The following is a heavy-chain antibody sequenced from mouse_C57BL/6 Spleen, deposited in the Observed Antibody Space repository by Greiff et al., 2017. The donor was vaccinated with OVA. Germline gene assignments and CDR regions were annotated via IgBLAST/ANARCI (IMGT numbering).Heavy chain of an antibody. V-gene: IGHV1-53*01. D-gene: IGHD1-1*01. J-gene: IGHJ4*01. Sequence: QVQLQQPGTELVKPGASVKLSCKASGYTFTSYWMHWVKQRPGQGLEWIGNINPSNGGTNYNEKFKSKATLTVDKSSSTGYMQLNSLTSEDSAVYYCARGGGLLRMYYAMDYWGQGTSVTVSS. CDR1: GYTFTSYW. CDR2: INPSNGGT. CDR3: ARGGGLLRMYYAMDY.